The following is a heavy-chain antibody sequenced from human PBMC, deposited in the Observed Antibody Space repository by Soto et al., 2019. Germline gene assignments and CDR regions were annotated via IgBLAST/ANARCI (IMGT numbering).Heavy chain of an antibody. CDR2: VSNDGSRK. CDR3: ASGVGGSLYDDSGKYDS. CDR1: GFIFSSKG. D-gene: IGHD3-22*01. Sequence: QVQLVESGGGVVQPGRSLRLTCAASGFIFSSKGMHWVRQAPGKGLEWVALVSNDGSRKYYADSVKGRVTISRDNSENTVYLQMSSLGPGGTAVYYCASGVGGSLYDDSGKYDSWGQGTLVRVSS. J-gene: IGHJ5*01. V-gene: IGHV3-30*03.